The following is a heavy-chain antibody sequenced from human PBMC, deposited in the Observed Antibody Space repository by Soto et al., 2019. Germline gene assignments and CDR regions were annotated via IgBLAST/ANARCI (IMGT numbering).Heavy chain of an antibody. V-gene: IGHV4-59*01. CDR3: ARYRREAVAGYTLDN. Sequence: SETLSLTCTVSGGSISSNYWTWIRQPPGKGLEWIGYVYNSGSTNYNPSLKSRVTISEDTSKSQFSLKVNAMTAADTAVYYCARYRREAVAGYTLDNWGQGILVTVSS. CDR1: GGSISSNY. CDR2: VYNSGST. D-gene: IGHD6-13*01. J-gene: IGHJ4*02.